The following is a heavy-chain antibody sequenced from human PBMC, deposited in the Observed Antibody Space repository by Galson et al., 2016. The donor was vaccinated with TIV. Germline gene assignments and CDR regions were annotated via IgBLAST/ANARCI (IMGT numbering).Heavy chain of an antibody. CDR3: ARGSNPTYYSMYMDL. Sequence: SVKVSCKASGYTFTFYGITWVRQAPGHGLEWLGWISAYTGNPSYAQRFQGRVTMTADTSTSTAYFDLRSLRFDDTAVYFCARGSNPTYYSMYMDLWGKGTTVTVSS. D-gene: IGHD2-21*01. V-gene: IGHV1-18*01. CDR1: GYTFTFYG. CDR2: ISAYTGNP. J-gene: IGHJ6*03.